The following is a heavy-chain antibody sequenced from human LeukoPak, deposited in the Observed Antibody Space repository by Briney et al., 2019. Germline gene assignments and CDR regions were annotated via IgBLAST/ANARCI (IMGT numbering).Heavy chain of an antibody. CDR1: GFTFSSYG. D-gene: IGHD5-18*01. Sequence: GGSLRLSCAASGFTFSSYGMHWVRQAPGKGLEWVAVIWYDGSNKYYADSVKGRFTISGDNSKNTLYLQMNSLRAEDTGVYYCARADGYSSWFVHWGQGTLVTVSS. V-gene: IGHV3-33*01. CDR3: ARADGYSSWFVH. CDR2: IWYDGSNK. J-gene: IGHJ5*02.